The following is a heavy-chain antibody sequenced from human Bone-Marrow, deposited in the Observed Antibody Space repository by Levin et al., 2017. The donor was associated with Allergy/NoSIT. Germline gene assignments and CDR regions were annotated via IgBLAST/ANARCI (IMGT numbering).Heavy chain of an antibody. J-gene: IGHJ5*02. V-gene: IGHV3-33*01. CDR3: ARDIRKDLAYCGGDCYSWFDP. D-gene: IGHD2-21*02. CDR2: IWYDGSNK. CDR1: GFTFSSYG. Sequence: HPGGSLRLSCAASGFTFSSYGMHWVRQAPGKGLEWVAVIWYDGSNKYYADSVKGRFTISRDNSKNTLYLQMNSLRAEDTAVYYCARDIRKDLAYCGGDCYSWFDPWGQGTLVTVSS.